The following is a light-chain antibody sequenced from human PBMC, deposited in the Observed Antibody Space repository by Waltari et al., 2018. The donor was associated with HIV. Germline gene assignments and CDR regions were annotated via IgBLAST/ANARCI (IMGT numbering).Light chain of an antibody. CDR3: GTWDTSLSAWI. CDR2: DNH. Sequence: QSVLTQPPSVSATPGHKVTISCSGSSSHLATNSVSWYPHFPNTFPKVLIYDNHKRSSGMPDRFSGPKSGTSATLDISGLQTGDEAHYYCGTWDTSLSAWIFGTGTKVTVL. V-gene: IGLV1-51*01. CDR1: SSHLATNS. J-gene: IGLJ1*01.